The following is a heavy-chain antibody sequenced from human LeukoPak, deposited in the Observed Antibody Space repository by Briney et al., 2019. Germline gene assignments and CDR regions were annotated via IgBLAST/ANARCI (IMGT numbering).Heavy chain of an antibody. CDR2: IYQSGST. CDR3: ARSPPLGVDY. Sequence: PSETLSLTCTVSGGSISSGGYYWSWIRQPPVKGLEWIGAIYQSGSTYYNPSLKSRVTISVDRSKNQLSLKLRSVTAADTAVYYCARSPPLGVDYWGQGTLVTVSS. D-gene: IGHD3-16*01. CDR1: GGSISSGGYY. V-gene: IGHV4-30-2*01. J-gene: IGHJ4*02.